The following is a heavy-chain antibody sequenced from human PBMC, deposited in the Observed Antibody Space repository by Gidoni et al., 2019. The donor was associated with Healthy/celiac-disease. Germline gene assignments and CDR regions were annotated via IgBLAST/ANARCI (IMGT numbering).Heavy chain of an antibody. D-gene: IGHD3-22*01. V-gene: IGHV2-70*04. CDR2: IDWDDDK. CDR3: ARSFEYYYDSSGYSPLDAFDI. Sequence: QVTLKESGPALVKPTQTLPLTCTFSGFSLSTSGMRVSWIRQPPGKALEWLARIDWDDDKFYSTSLKTRLTISKDTSKNQVVLTMTNMDPVDTATYYCARSFEYYYDSSGYSPLDAFDIWGQGTMVTVSS. CDR1: GFSLSTSGMR. J-gene: IGHJ3*02.